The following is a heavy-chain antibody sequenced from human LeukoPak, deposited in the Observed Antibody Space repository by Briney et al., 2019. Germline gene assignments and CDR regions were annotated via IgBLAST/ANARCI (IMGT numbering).Heavy chain of an antibody. CDR3: ARVVPGTGFFY. CDR2: ISSSSSHI. D-gene: IGHD2-8*02. J-gene: IGHJ4*02. CDR1: GFTFSSYT. Sequence: GGSLRLSCAASGFTFSSYTMNWVSQAPGEGLEWVSSISSSSSHIYYADSVKGRFTISSDNAKNYLYLRMNILRAEDTAVYYCARVVPGTGFFYWGQGTLVTVSS. V-gene: IGHV3-21*01.